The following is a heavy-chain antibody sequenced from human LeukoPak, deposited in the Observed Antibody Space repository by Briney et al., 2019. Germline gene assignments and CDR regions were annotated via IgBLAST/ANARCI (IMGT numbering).Heavy chain of an antibody. CDR1: GFTFSNYV. V-gene: IGHV3-23*01. Sequence: GGSLRLYCAASGFTFSNYVMRWVRQAPGKGLEWVSAIRGSGGSTDYADSVKGRFTISRDNAKNSLYLQMNSLRAEDTAVYYCARVYDFWSGYHLDYWGQGTLVTVSS. D-gene: IGHD3-3*01. CDR3: ARVYDFWSGYHLDY. J-gene: IGHJ4*02. CDR2: IRGSGGST.